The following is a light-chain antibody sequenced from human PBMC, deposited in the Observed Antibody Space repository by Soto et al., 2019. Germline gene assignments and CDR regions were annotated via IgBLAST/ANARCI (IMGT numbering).Light chain of an antibody. V-gene: IGLV2-8*01. CDR3: SSYAGFNQVI. Sequence: QSALTQPPSESGSPGQSVTISCTGTSSDVGLYNFVSWYQQHPGRAPKLMIYDVSKRPSGVPDRFSGSKSGKTASLTVSGLQAEDEAAYFCSSYAGFNQVIFGGGTKLTVL. CDR2: DVS. J-gene: IGLJ2*01. CDR1: SSDVGLYNF.